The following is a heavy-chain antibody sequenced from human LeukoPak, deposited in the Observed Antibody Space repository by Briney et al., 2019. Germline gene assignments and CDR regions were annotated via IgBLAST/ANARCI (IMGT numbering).Heavy chain of an antibody. D-gene: IGHD6-13*01. CDR3: ARDSSSWRYYYYYGMDV. CDR2: IYSGGST. Sequence: RAGGSLRLSCAASGFTVSSNYMSLVRQAPGKGLEWVSVIYSGGSTYYADSVKGRFTISRDNSKNTLYLQINSLRAEDTAVYYCARDSSSWRYYYYYGMDVWGQGTTVTVSS. CDR1: GFTVSSNY. J-gene: IGHJ6*02. V-gene: IGHV3-66*02.